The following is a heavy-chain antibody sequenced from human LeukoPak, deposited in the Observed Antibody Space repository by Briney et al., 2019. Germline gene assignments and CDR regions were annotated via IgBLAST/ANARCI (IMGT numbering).Heavy chain of an antibody. J-gene: IGHJ4*02. V-gene: IGHV3-23*01. D-gene: IGHD3-10*01. CDR1: GFTFSSYG. CDR3: ARSYGSTY. CDR2: ISGSGGST. Sequence: GGSLRLSCAASGFTFSSYGMSWVRQAPGKGLEWVSAISGSGGSTGYADSVKGRFTISRDNAKNSLYLQMNSLRAEDTAVYYCARSYGSTYWGQGTLVTVSS.